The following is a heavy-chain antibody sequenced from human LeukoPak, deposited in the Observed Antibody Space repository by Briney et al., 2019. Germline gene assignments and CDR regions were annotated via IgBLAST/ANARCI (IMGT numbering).Heavy chain of an antibody. Sequence: GGSLRLSCAASGFTFSNYLMTWVRHAPGKGLEWVANIKQDGSEKYYVDSVKGRFTISRDNAKNSLYLQMNSLRAEDTAVYYCARAGRYSRDYWGQGTLVTVSS. D-gene: IGHD1-26*01. CDR2: IKQDGSEK. V-gene: IGHV3-7*04. CDR3: ARAGRYSRDY. CDR1: GFTFSNYL. J-gene: IGHJ4*02.